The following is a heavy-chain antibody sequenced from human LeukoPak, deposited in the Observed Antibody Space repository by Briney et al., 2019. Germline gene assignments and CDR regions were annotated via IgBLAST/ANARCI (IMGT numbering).Heavy chain of an antibody. CDR3: ARHDVAWNDVYWFDP. CDR1: GFTFSSYS. V-gene: IGHV3-48*01. CDR2: ISSSSSTI. J-gene: IGHJ5*02. D-gene: IGHD1-1*01. Sequence: PGGSLRLSCAASGFTFSSYSMNWVRQAPGKGLEWVSYISSSSSTIYYADSVKGRFTISRDNAKNSLYLQMNSLRAEDTAVYYCARHDVAWNDVYWFDPWGQGTLVTVSS.